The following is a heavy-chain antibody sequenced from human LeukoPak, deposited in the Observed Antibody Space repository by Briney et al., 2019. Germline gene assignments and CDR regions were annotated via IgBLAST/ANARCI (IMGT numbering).Heavy chain of an antibody. D-gene: IGHD1-26*01. Sequence: AASVKVSCKASGGTFITSAISWVRQAPGQGLEWMGGLIPILSTTISAQKFQGRVTISVDESTRTAYMELSTLRSEDTAVYYCAMGIGNWFDPWGQGTLVTVSS. CDR2: LIPILSTT. CDR3: AMGIGNWFDP. V-gene: IGHV1-69*13. CDR1: GGTFITSA. J-gene: IGHJ5*02.